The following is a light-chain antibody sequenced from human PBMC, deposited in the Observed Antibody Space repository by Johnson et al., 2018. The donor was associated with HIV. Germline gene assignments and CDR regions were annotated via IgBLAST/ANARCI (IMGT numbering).Light chain of an antibody. V-gene: IGLV1-51*01. CDR2: DNN. CDR3: GIWDRSLSAYV. Sequence: QLVLTQPPSVSAAPGQKVTISCSGSSSNIGNNYVSWYQQLPGTAPKLLIYDNNKRPSGIPDRFSGSKSGTSGTLGITGLQTGDEAYYYCGIWDRSLSAYVFGTGTDVTVL. J-gene: IGLJ1*01. CDR1: SSNIGNNY.